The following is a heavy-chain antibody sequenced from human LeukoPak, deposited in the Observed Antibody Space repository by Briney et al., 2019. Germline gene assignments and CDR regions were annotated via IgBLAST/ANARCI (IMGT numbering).Heavy chain of an antibody. D-gene: IGHD4-11*01. J-gene: IGHJ4*02. CDR2: TRSKASGGTT. CDR3: TRGYSIDY. V-gene: IGHV3-49*04. CDR1: GFTFRDYT. Sequence: PGGSLRLSCTASGFTFRDYTMSWVRQAPGKGLEWVGFTRSKASGGTTEYTASVKGRFTISRDDSKSIAYLQMNSLITEDTAIYYCTRGYSIDYWGQGTQVTVSS.